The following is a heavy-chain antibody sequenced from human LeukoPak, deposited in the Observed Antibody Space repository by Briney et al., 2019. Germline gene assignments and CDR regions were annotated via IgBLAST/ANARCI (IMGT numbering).Heavy chain of an antibody. Sequence: GGSLRLSCVASGFPFSSYWMTWVRQAPGKGLEWVANIKQDGSKKSYVDSVEGRFTISRDNAKDSLYLQMNSLRAEDTAIYYCTRVGYIDEGIDYWGQGTLVTVSS. D-gene: IGHD5-24*01. CDR3: TRVGYIDEGIDY. CDR2: IKQDGSKK. J-gene: IGHJ4*02. V-gene: IGHV3-7*04. CDR1: GFPFSSYW.